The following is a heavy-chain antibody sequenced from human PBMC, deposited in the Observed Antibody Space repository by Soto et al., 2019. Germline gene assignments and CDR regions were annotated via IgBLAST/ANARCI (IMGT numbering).Heavy chain of an antibody. J-gene: IGHJ4*02. D-gene: IGHD3-10*01. CDR1: GFTFSSYA. V-gene: IGHV3-23*01. Sequence: EVQLLESGGGLVQPGGSLRLSCAASGFTFSSYALSWFRQAPGKGLEWVSALSGTGDSADYANSVKGRFTISRDDSKTTLYLVISSLRVEDTAIYYCARDNGNYGSGSFAHWGQGALVTVSS. CDR3: ARDNGNYGSGSFAH. CDR2: LSGTGDSA.